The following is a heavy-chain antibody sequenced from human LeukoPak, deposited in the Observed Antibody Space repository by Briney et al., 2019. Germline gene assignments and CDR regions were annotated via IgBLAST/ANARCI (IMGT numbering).Heavy chain of an antibody. J-gene: IGHJ6*03. D-gene: IGHD6-19*01. CDR2: VRSDGSNK. Sequence: GGSLRLSCTASGFTFSSYGMHWVRQAPGKGLEWVAFVRSDGSNKYYRDSEKGRFTISRDNSKNTLYLQMNSLRAEDTAVYYCATSSGWNYYYYYYYMDVRGKGTTVTISS. CDR3: ATSSGWNYYYYYYYMDV. CDR1: GFTFSSYG. V-gene: IGHV3-30*02.